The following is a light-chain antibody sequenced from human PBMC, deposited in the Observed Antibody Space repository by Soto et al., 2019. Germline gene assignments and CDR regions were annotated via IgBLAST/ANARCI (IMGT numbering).Light chain of an antibody. J-gene: IGLJ2*01. CDR1: NSDIGAYDY. CDR3: GSYASATLI. CDR2: EVT. Sequence: QSVLTQPASVSGSPGQSITISCTGSNSDIGAYDYVSWYQQHPGKPPTPLIYEVTFRPSGVPNRFSGSKSGNKATLTISGLLTEDEADYYCGSYASATLIFGGGTKLTVL. V-gene: IGLV2-14*01.